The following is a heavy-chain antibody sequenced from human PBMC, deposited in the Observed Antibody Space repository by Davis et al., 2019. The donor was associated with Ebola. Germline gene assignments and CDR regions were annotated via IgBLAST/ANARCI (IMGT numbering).Heavy chain of an antibody. CDR2: IRYDGSNE. D-gene: IGHD4-17*01. Sequence: GGSLRLSCAASGFTFSSFDMHWVRQAPGKGLEWVAFIRYDGSNEYYADSVKGRFTISRDNSRNTLYLQMNSLRAEDTAVYYCAKDRTTVSHYWYFDLWGRGTLVTVSS. J-gene: IGHJ2*01. V-gene: IGHV3-30*02. CDR1: GFTFSSFD. CDR3: AKDRTTVSHYWYFDL.